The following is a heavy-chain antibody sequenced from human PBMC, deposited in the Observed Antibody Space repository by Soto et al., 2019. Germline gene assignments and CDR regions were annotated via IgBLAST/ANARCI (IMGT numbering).Heavy chain of an antibody. Sequence: QLQLQESGPGLVKPSETLSLTCTVSGGSISRSSYYWGWIRQPPGKGLEWIGSIYYSGSTQYNPSLKSRVTISVDTSKNQFSLKLSSVTAADTAVYYCATLWFGEADDWGQGTLVTVSS. CDR2: IYYSGST. CDR3: ATLWFGEADD. D-gene: IGHD3-10*01. CDR1: GGSISRSSYY. V-gene: IGHV4-39*01. J-gene: IGHJ4*02.